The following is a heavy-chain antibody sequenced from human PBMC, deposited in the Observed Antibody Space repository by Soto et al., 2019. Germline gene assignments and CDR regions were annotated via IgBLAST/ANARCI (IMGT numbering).Heavy chain of an antibody. CDR2: IIPIFGTA. V-gene: IGHV1-69*01. D-gene: IGHD3-3*01. J-gene: IGHJ5*02. CDR1: GGTFSSYA. CDR3: ARDSRVTIFGVVPNWFDP. Sequence: QVQLVQSGAEVKKPGSSVKVSCTASGGTFSSYAISWVRQAPGQGLEWMGGIIPIFGTANYAQKFQGRVTITADESTSTAYMELSSLRSEDTAVYYCARDSRVTIFGVVPNWFDPWGQGTLVTVSS.